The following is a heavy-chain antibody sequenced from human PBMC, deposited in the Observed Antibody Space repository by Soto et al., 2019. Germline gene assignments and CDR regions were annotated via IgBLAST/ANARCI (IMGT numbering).Heavy chain of an antibody. Sequence: SETLSLTCTVSGVSISSSSYYWGWIRQPPGKGLEWIGSIYYSGSTYYNPSLKSRVTISVDTSKNQFSLKLSSVTAADTAVYYCARGTTYYYGSGLLGYWGQGTLVTVSS. J-gene: IGHJ4*02. V-gene: IGHV4-39*01. CDR1: GVSISSSSYY. CDR3: ARGTTYYYGSGLLGY. D-gene: IGHD3-10*01. CDR2: IYYSGST.